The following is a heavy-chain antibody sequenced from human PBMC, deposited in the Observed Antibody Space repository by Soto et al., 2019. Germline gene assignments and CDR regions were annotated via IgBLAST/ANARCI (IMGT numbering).Heavy chain of an antibody. D-gene: IGHD6-13*01. V-gene: IGHV1-69*13. CDR3: ASLIAAAGPPHSPRYYYGMDV. Sequence: SVKVSCKASGGTFSSYAICWVRQSPGQGLEWMGGIIPIFGTADYAQKFQGRVTITADESTSTAYMELSSLRSEDTAVYYCASLIAAAGPPHSPRYYYGMDVWGQGTTVTVSS. CDR2: IIPIFGTA. J-gene: IGHJ6*02. CDR1: GGTFSSYA.